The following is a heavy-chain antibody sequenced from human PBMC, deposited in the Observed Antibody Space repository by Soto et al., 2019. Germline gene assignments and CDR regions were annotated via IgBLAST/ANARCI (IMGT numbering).Heavy chain of an antibody. CDR2: IIPISGTA. D-gene: IGHD6-13*01. Sequence: QVQLVQSGAEVKKPGSSVKVSCKASGGTFSSYDISWVRQAPGQGREWMGGIIPISGTANYAQKFQGRVTITADEATSTAYMERSSLRSLDTAAYYCARERYEADGSFDYWGQGTLVTVSS. CDR1: GGTFSSYD. CDR3: ARERYEADGSFDY. V-gene: IGHV1-69*01. J-gene: IGHJ4*02.